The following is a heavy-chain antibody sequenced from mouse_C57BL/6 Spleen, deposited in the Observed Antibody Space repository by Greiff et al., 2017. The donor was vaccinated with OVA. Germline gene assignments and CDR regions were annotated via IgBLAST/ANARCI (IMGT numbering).Heavy chain of an antibody. D-gene: IGHD2-2*01. V-gene: IGHV1-82*01. CDR3: ARGGYDAFAY. CDR1: GYAFSSSW. Sequence: VQLQQSGPELVKPGASVKISCKASGYAFSSSWMNWVKQRPGKGLEWLGRIYTGDGDTNYNGKFKRKATLTADKSSSTAYMQLSSLTSEDSAVYFCARGGYDAFAYWGQGTLVTVSA. CDR2: IYTGDGDT. J-gene: IGHJ3*01.